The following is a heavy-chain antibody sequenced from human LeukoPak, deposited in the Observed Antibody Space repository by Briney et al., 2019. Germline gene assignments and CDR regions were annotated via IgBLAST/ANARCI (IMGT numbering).Heavy chain of an antibody. CDR2: INPNSGGT. CDR1: GYTFTGYY. Sequence: ASVKVSCKASGYTFTGYYMHWVRQAPGQGLEWMGRINPNSGGTNYAQKFQGRVTMTRDTSISTAYMELSRLRSDDTAVYYCARVVRLVAAPPGYYYHMDVWGKGTTVTVSS. D-gene: IGHD6-6*01. V-gene: IGHV1-2*06. J-gene: IGHJ6*03. CDR3: ARVVRLVAAPPGYYYHMDV.